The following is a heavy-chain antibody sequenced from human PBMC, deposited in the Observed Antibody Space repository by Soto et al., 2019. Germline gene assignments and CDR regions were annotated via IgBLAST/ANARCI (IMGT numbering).Heavy chain of an antibody. J-gene: IGHJ6*02. V-gene: IGHV3-23*01. CDR1: GFSFSRYA. CDR3: AKKGYGSRWDNYFYYAMDV. Sequence: GGSLRLSXAASGFSFSRYAMSWVRQAPGQVLEWASAITGSGDGSNYADSVKGRFTISRDNSNNTLFLQMNSLRVEDTAIYYCAKKGYGSRWDNYFYYAMDVWGQGTTVTVSS. CDR2: ITGSGDGS. D-gene: IGHD6-19*01.